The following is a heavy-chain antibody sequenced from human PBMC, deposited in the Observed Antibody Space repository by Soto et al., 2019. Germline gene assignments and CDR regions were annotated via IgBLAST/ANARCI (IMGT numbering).Heavy chain of an antibody. Sequence: EVQLGETGGGLIQPGGSLRLSCAASVFTVSSNYMNWVRQAPGKGLEWLSIIYSDATTYYADSVKGRFTISRDNFKNTLYLQMNNLRAEDTAVYYCAILSNWGQGTLVTVSS. CDR2: IYSDATT. D-gene: IGHD6-6*01. CDR1: VFTVSSNY. V-gene: IGHV3-53*02. CDR3: AILSN. J-gene: IGHJ4*02.